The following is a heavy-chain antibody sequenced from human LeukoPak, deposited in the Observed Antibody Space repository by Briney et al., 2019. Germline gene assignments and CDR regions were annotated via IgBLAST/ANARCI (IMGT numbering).Heavy chain of an antibody. D-gene: IGHD3-22*01. CDR3: AKESPDAYDYDSSGYFDY. V-gene: IGHV3-30*18. J-gene: IGHJ4*02. CDR2: ISYDGSNK. Sequence: PGGSLRLSCAASGFTFSSYGMHWVRQAPGKGLEWVAVISYDGSNKYYADSVKGRFTISRDNSKNTLYLQMNSLRAEDTAVYYCAKESPDAYDYDSSGYFDYWGQGTLVTVSS. CDR1: GFTFSSYG.